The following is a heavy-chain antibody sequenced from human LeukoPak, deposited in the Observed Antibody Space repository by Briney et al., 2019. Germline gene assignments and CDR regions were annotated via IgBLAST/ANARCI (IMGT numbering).Heavy chain of an antibody. CDR3: ARSTVTTGTDY. CDR2: INHSGST. J-gene: IGHJ4*02. V-gene: IGHV4-34*01. Sequence: WXWXXXXXGXGLEGIGEINHSGSTNYNPSLKSRVTISVDTSKNQFSLKLSSVTAADTAVYYCARSTVTTGTDYWGQGTLVTVSS. D-gene: IGHD4-17*01.